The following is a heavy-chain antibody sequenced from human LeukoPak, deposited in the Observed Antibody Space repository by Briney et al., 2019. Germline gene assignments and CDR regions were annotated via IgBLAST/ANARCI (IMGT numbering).Heavy chain of an antibody. CDR1: GFNFDRYT. D-gene: IGHD3-10*02. CDR2: AGWAGGTT. J-gene: IGHJ4*02. CDR3: AKELDTMFFDY. V-gene: IGHV3-43*01. Sequence: GSLRLSCATSGFNFDRYTIHWVRHAPGKGLEWVSLAGWAGGTTFYSDSVRGRFTISRDSGRKSVYLQMNSLTTDDTAFYFCAKELDTMFFDYWGQGALVTVSS.